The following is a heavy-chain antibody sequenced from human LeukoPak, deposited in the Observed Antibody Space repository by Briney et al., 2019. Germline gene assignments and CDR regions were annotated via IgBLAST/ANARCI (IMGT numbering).Heavy chain of an antibody. CDR1: GFTFSSYA. D-gene: IGHD3-10*01. J-gene: IGHJ3*02. Sequence: GGSLRLSCAASGFTFSSYAMSWVRQAPGKGLEWVSAISGSGGSTYYADSVKGRFTISRDNSKNTLYLQMNSLRAEDTVVYYCAKGITMVRGVIARAAAFDIWGQGTMVTVSS. CDR2: ISGSGGST. CDR3: AKGITMVRGVIARAAAFDI. V-gene: IGHV3-23*01.